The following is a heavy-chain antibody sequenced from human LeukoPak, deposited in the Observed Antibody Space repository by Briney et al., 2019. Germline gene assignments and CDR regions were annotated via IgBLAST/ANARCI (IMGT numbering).Heavy chain of an antibody. J-gene: IGHJ4*02. CDR3: ARDFSPLRQWLTGPESDY. V-gene: IGHV3-21*01. CDR2: ISSSSSYI. CDR1: GFTFSGYS. D-gene: IGHD6-19*01. Sequence: GGPLRLSCAASGFTFSGYSMNWVRQAPGKGLEWVSSISSSSSYIYYADSVKGRFTISRDNAKNSLYLQMNSLRAEDTAVYHCARDFSPLRQWLTGPESDYWGQGTLVTVSS.